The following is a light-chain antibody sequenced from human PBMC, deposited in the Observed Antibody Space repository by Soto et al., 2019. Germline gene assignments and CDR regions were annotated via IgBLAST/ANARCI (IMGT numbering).Light chain of an antibody. J-gene: IGKJ1*01. Sequence: DILMTQSPSSLSASLGDRVTITCRASQSISSYLNWYQQKPGKAPKVLIYAASSLQSGVPSRFSGSGSGTDFTLTISSLQPEDFATYYCQQSYSIPWTFGQGTKVDIK. CDR2: AAS. CDR3: QQSYSIPWT. CDR1: QSISSY. V-gene: IGKV1-39*01.